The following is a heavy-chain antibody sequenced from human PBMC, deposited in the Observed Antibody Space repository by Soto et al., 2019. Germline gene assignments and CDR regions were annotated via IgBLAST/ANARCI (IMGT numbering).Heavy chain of an antibody. V-gene: IGHV1-69*01. CDR3: ANHRSSTSCYQFYYYYGMDV. Sequence: SVKVSCKASGGSFISYAIIWVRRAPGQGLEWMGGIIPIFGTANYAQKFQGRVTITADESTSTAYMELSSLRSEDTAVYYCANHRSSTSCYQFYYYYGMDVWGQGTTVTVSS. D-gene: IGHD2-2*01. J-gene: IGHJ6*02. CDR1: GGSFISYA. CDR2: IIPIFGTA.